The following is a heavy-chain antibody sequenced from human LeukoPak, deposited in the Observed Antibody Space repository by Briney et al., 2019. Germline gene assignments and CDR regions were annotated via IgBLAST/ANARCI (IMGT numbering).Heavy chain of an antibody. J-gene: IGHJ4*02. V-gene: IGHV1-69*04. Sequence: GASVKLSCTASGGTFCSYAISWGRQAPGQGLEWVGRIIPILEIAKYAQKFQGRVTITADESTRTAYMELSSLRSEDTAVYYCAREGYSGYYYYFDYWGQGTLVTVSS. CDR2: IIPILEIA. CDR3: AREGYSGYYYYFDY. CDR1: GGTFCSYA. D-gene: IGHD5-12*01.